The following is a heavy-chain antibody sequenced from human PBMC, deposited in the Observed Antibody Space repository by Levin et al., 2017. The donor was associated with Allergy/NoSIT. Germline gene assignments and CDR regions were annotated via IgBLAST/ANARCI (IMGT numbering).Heavy chain of an antibody. CDR3: ARVQSRGYYFWFDP. CDR2: IYHSGST. Sequence: PSETLSLTCAVSGGSITGGDSSWSWVRQPPGMGLEWIGYIYHSGSTHYNPSLKSRVTISLDTSKNEFSLKLRSVTAADTAVYYCARVQSRGYYFWFDPWGQGTLVTVSS. V-gene: IGHV4-30-2*01. D-gene: IGHD3-22*01. J-gene: IGHJ5*02. CDR1: GGSITGGDSS.